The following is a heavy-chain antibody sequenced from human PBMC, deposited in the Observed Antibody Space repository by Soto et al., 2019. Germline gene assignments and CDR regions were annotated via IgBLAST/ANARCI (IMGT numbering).Heavy chain of an antibody. D-gene: IGHD1-1*01. CDR3: ARDRQRRLQPHFDS. J-gene: IGHJ4*02. CDR1: GFTFSSYE. CDR2: ISSSGSTI. V-gene: IGHV3-48*03. Sequence: GGSLRLSCAASGFTFSSYEMNWVRQAPGKGLEWVSYISSSGSTIFYADSVKGRFTISRDNAKNSLYLQMNSLRAEDTAVYYCARDRQRRLQPHFDSWGQGTLVTVSS.